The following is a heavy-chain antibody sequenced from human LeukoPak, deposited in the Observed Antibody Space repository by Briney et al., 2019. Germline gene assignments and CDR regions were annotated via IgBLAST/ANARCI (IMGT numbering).Heavy chain of an antibody. CDR3: ATSYGPSNYFDY. V-gene: IGHV1-24*01. CDR1: GYTLTELS. J-gene: IGHJ4*02. D-gene: IGHD4-17*01. Sequence: ASVKVSCKVPGYTLTELSMHWVRQAPGKGLEWMGGFDPEDGETIYAQKFQGRVTMTEDTSTDTAYMELGSLRSEDTAVYYCATSYGPSNYFDYWGQGTLVTVSS. CDR2: FDPEDGET.